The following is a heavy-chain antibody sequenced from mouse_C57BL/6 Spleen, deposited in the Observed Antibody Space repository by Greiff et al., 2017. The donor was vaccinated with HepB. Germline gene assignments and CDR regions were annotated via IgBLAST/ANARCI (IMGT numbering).Heavy chain of an antibody. CDR2: IYPRDGST. CDR1: GYTFTDHT. V-gene: IGHV1-78*01. D-gene: IGHD1-1*01. Sequence: VMLVESDAELVKPGASVKISCKVSGYTFTDHTIHWMKQRPEQGLEWIGYIYPRDGSTKYNEKFKGKATLTADKSSSTAYMQLNSLTSEDSAVYCCARGATVVAGDYFDYWGQGTTLTVSS. J-gene: IGHJ2*01. CDR3: ARGATVVAGDYFDY.